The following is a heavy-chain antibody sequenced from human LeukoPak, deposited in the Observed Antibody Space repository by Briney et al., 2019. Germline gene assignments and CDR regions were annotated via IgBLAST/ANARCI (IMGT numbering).Heavy chain of an antibody. Sequence: GGSLRLSCAASGFNFSSYGMHWVRQAPGRGLEWVALIWYDERNKYYADSVKGRFTISRDNSKNTLSLQLNSLRDEDTAVYYCARDGGSSGYHDALDIWGQGTMVTVSA. CDR3: ARDGGSSGYHDALDI. CDR2: IWYDERNK. J-gene: IGHJ3*02. V-gene: IGHV3-33*01. CDR1: GFNFSSYG. D-gene: IGHD3-22*01.